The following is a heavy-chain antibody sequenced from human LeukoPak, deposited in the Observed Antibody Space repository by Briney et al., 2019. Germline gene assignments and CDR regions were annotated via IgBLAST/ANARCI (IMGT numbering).Heavy chain of an antibody. Sequence: GGSLRLSCAASGFTFSSYWMHWVRQAPGKGLVWVSRINSDGSSTSYADSVKGPFTISRDNAKNTLYLQMTSLRAEDTAVYYCARSLWRAYDFWSGYYDRGFDYWGQGTLVTVSS. V-gene: IGHV3-74*01. D-gene: IGHD3-3*01. CDR3: ARSLWRAYDFWSGYYDRGFDY. CDR1: GFTFSSYW. J-gene: IGHJ4*02. CDR2: INSDGSST.